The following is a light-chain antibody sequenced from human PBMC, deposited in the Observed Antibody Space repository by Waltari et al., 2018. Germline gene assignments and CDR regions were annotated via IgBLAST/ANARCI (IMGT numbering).Light chain of an antibody. V-gene: IGKV3-20*01. CDR2: GAS. Sequence: SCRASQSVSRALAWCQQKPGRAPRLLIYGASSRATGISDRFSGSGSGTDFSLTISRLEPEDFAVYYCQHYVRLPATFGQGTKVEIK. J-gene: IGKJ1*01. CDR3: QHYVRLPAT. CDR1: QSVSRA.